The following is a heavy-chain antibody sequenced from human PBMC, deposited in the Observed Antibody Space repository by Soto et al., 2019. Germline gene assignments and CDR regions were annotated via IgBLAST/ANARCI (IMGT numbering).Heavy chain of an antibody. CDR1: GGSFSGYY. D-gene: IGHD2-2*01. CDR2: INHSGST. Sequence: SETLSLTCAVYGGSFSGYYWSWIRQPPGKGLEWIGEINHSGSTNYNPSLKSRVTISVDTSKNQFSLKLSSVTAADTAVYYCARGEDIVVVPAATTNWFDPLGQGTLVTVSS. CDR3: ARGEDIVVVPAATTNWFDP. J-gene: IGHJ5*02. V-gene: IGHV4-34*01.